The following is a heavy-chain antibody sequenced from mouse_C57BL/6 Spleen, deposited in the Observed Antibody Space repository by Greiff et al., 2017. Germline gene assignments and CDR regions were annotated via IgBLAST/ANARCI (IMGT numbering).Heavy chain of an antibody. Sequence: QVQLQQSGAELVKPGASVKISCKASGYAFSSYWMNWVKQRPGKGLEWIGQIYPGDGDTNYNGKFKGKATLTADKSSSTAYMQLSSLTSEDSAVYFCAREENNYYAMDYWGQGTSVTVSS. CDR1: GYAFSSYW. CDR3: AREENNYYAMDY. V-gene: IGHV1-80*01. CDR2: IYPGDGDT. J-gene: IGHJ4*01.